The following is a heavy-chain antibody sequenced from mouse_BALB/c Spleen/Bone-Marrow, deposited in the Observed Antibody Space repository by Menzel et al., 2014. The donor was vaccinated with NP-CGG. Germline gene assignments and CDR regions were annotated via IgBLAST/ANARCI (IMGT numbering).Heavy chain of an antibody. CDR3: ARRTTTVVATDY. J-gene: IGHJ2*01. CDR2: INPSNGRT. Sequence: QVQLKQSGAELVKPGASVKLSCKASGYTFTSYGMHWVKQRPGQGLEWIGEINPSNGRTNYNEKFKSKATLTVDKSSSTAYMQLSSLTSEDSAVYYCARRTTTVVATDYWGQGTTLTVSS. V-gene: IGHV1S81*02. D-gene: IGHD1-1*01. CDR1: GYTFTSYG.